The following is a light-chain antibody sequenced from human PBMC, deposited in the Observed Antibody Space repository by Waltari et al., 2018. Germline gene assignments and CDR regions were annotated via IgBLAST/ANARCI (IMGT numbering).Light chain of an antibody. CDR1: QSFGSY. CDR2: GGS. Sequence: ETVMTQSPATLSVSPGESVPLTCRASQSFGSYLAWYQQRPGQAPRLRIYGGSTRATGIPARFSGSGSGTEFTLNISSLQSEDFAVYYCQQYTYWAPGTFGQGTKVEIK. CDR3: QQYTYWAPGT. J-gene: IGKJ1*01. V-gene: IGKV3-15*01.